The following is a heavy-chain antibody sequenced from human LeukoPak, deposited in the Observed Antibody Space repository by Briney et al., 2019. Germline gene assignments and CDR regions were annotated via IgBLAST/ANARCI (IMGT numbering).Heavy chain of an antibody. D-gene: IGHD7-27*01. CDR3: ARDTNWGPRFDY. J-gene: IGHJ4*02. Sequence: GASVKVSCKASGYTFTSYYMHWVRQAPGQGLEWMGIINPSGGSTSYAQKFQGRVTMTRDTSTGTVYMELSSLRSEDTAVYYCARDTNWGPRFDYWGQGTLVTVSS. CDR2: INPSGGST. CDR1: GYTFTSYY. V-gene: IGHV1-46*03.